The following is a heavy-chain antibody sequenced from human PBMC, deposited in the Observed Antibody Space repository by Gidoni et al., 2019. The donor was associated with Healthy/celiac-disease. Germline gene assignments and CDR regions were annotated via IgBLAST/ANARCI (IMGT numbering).Heavy chain of an antibody. Sequence: EVQLVESGGGLVKPGGPLRLSCAASGFTFSSYSMNWVRQAPGKGLEWVSSISSSSSYIYYADSVKGRFTISRDNAKNSLYLQMNSLRAEDTAVYYCARADWPFGGGDTPVYRYWGQGTLVTVSS. CDR1: GFTFSSYS. J-gene: IGHJ4*02. CDR3: ARADWPFGGGDTPVYRY. D-gene: IGHD2-21*01. V-gene: IGHV3-21*01. CDR2: ISSSSSYI.